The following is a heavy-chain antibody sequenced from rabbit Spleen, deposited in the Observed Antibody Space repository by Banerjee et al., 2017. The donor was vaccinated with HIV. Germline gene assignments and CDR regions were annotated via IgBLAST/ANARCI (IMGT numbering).Heavy chain of an antibody. V-gene: IGHV1S7*01. CDR3: ARDSAGREDFNL. J-gene: IGHJ4*01. D-gene: IGHD4-2*01. CDR1: GFTLSSYY. Sequence: QLKESGGGLVQPGGSLKLSCTASGFTLSSYYMNWVRQAPGKGLEWIGYIDPVFGITYYANWVNGRFSISRENAQNTVFLQMTSLTAADTATYFCARDSAGREDFNLWGPGTLVTVS. CDR2: IDPVFGIT.